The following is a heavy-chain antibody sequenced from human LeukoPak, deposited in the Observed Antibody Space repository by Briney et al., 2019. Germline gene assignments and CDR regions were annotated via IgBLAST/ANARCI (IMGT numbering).Heavy chain of an antibody. CDR2: IDPSSGNI. CDR1: GGTFSSYA. V-gene: IGHV1-18*01. D-gene: IGHD3-3*01. CDR3: ARDGVSGHFDY. Sequence: ASVKVSCKASGGTFSSYAISWVRQAPGQGLEWIGWIDPSSGNIKYAEKLQGRVTMTTDTSTSTAYMDLRSLRSDDTAVYYCARDGVSGHFDYWGRGTLVTVSS. J-gene: IGHJ4*01.